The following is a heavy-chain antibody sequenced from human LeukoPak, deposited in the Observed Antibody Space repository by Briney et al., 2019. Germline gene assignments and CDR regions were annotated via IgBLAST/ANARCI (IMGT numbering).Heavy chain of an antibody. Sequence: SETLSLTCTVSGGSISSYYWSWIRQPPGKGLEWIGYIYYSESTNYNPSLKSRVTISVDTSKNQFSLKLSSVTAADTAVYYCARLTNTALMVYFDYWGQGTLVTVSS. CDR2: IYYSEST. J-gene: IGHJ4*02. D-gene: IGHD5-18*01. CDR1: GGSISSYY. V-gene: IGHV4-59*01. CDR3: ARLTNTALMVYFDY.